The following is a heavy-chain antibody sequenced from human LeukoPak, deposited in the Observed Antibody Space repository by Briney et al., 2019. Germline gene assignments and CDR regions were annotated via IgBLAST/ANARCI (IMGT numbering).Heavy chain of an antibody. V-gene: IGHV4-39*01. Sequence: PSETLSLTCSVSGGSISSSSSYWGWIRQPPGKGLEWIGEINHSGSTNYNPSLKSRVTISVDTSKNQFSLKLSSVTAADTAVYYCARQRVYSSSWYRYNWFDPWGQGTLVTVSS. CDR1: GGSISSSSSY. J-gene: IGHJ5*02. D-gene: IGHD6-13*01. CDR3: ARQRVYSSSWYRYNWFDP. CDR2: INHSGST.